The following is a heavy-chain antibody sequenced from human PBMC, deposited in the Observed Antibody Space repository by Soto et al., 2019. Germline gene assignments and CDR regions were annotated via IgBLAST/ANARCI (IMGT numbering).Heavy chain of an antibody. Sequence: SEILSLTCTVSGGSISTYYWSWIRQPPGKGLEWIGYIYYGGSANYNPSLKSRVTISVDTSKKQFSLKLSSVTAADTAVYYCARGGHCTNGVCSALDYWGQGTLVTVSS. V-gene: IGHV4-59*08. CDR1: GGSISTYY. D-gene: IGHD2-8*01. J-gene: IGHJ4*02. CDR3: ARGGHCTNGVCSALDY. CDR2: IYYGGSA.